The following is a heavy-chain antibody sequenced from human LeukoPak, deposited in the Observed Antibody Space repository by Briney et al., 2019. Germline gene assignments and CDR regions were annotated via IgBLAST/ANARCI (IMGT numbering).Heavy chain of an antibody. CDR3: ARDVDTAAGFGMDV. D-gene: IGHD5-18*01. J-gene: IGHJ6*02. V-gene: IGHV1-69*04. CDR2: IIPIFGIA. CDR1: GGTFSSYA. Sequence: ASVKVSCKASGGTFSSYAISWVRQAPGQGPEWMGRIIPIFGIANYAQKFQGRVTITADKSTSTAYMELSSLRSEDTAVYYCARDVDTAAGFGMDVWGQGTTVTVSS.